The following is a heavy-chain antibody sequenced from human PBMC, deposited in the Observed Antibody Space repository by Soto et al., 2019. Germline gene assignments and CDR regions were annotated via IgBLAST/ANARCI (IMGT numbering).Heavy chain of an antibody. V-gene: IGHV4-61*01. CDR3: ARYSRSYYFDY. Sequence: KPSETLSLICTVSGGSVSSGSYYWSWIRQPPGKGLEWIGYIYYSGSTNYNPSLKSRVTISVDTSKNQFSLKLSSVTAADTAVYYCARYSRSYYFDYWGQGTLVTVSS. J-gene: IGHJ4*02. D-gene: IGHD6-13*01. CDR2: IYYSGST. CDR1: GGSVSSGSYY.